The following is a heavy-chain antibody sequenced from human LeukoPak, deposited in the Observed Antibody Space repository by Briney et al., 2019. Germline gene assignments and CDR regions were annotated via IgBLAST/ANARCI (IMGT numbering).Heavy chain of an antibody. CDR1: GFTFSSYG. Sequence: PGGSLRLSCAASGFTFSSYGMHWVRQAPGKGLEWVAFIRYDGSNKYYADSVKGRFTISRDNSKNTLYLQMNSLRAEDTAVYYCAKDQGSSWYVEGSDYWGQGTLVTVSS. D-gene: IGHD6-13*01. J-gene: IGHJ4*02. CDR2: IRYDGSNK. CDR3: AKDQGSSWYVEGSDY. V-gene: IGHV3-30*02.